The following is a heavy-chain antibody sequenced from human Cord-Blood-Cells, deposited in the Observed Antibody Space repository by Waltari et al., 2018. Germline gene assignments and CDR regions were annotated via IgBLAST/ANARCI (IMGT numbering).Heavy chain of an antibody. D-gene: IGHD6-13*01. V-gene: IGHV4-34*01. CDR3: ARGSSSFDY. CDR2: INHSGST. CDR1: GGSFSGYH. J-gene: IGHJ4*02. Sequence: QVQLQQWGAGLLKPSETLSLTCAVYGGSFSGYHWSWIRQPPRKGLEWIGEINHSGSTNYNPSLKSRVTISVDTSKNQFSLKLSSVTAADTAVYYCARGSSSFDYWGQGTLVTVSS.